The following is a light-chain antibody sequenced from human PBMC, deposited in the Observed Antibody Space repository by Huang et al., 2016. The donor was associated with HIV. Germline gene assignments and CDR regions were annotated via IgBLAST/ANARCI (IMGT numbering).Light chain of an antibody. CDR1: QSVSSSY. Sequence: EIVLTQSPGTLSLSPGERATLSCRASQSVSSSYLAWYQQKPGQAPRLLIYGASSRATGIPDRFRGSGSGTDFTLTISRLEPEDFAVYYCQQYGGSPYTFGQGTKLEIK. CDR2: GAS. J-gene: IGKJ2*01. CDR3: QQYGGSPYT. V-gene: IGKV3-20*01.